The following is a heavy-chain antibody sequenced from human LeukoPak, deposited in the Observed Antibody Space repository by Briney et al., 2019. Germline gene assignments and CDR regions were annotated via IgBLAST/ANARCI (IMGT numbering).Heavy chain of an antibody. CDR1: GGSISNYY. CDR2: IYYSGRT. V-gene: IGHV4-59*08. CDR3: ARNSDYYFYHFDY. D-gene: IGHD3-22*01. Sequence: PSETLSLTCTVSGGSISNYYWSWIRQPPGKGLEWIGYIYYSGRTNYNPSLKSRVTISVDTSKNQFSLKLSSVTAADTAVYYCARNSDYYFYHFDYWGQRTLVSVSS. J-gene: IGHJ4*02.